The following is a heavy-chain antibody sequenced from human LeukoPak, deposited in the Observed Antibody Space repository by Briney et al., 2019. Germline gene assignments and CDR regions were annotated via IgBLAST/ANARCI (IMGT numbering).Heavy chain of an antibody. CDR2: IIPIFGTA. CDR3: GAGYCSSTSCYTLDY. D-gene: IGHD2-2*02. V-gene: IGHV1-69*05. J-gene: IGHJ4*02. Sequence: SVTVSCKASGGTFSSYAISWVRQAPGQGLEWMGGIIPIFGTANYAQKFQGRVTITTDESTSTAYMELSSLRSEDTAVYYCGAGYCSSTSCYTLDYWGQGTLVTVSS. CDR1: GGTFSSYA.